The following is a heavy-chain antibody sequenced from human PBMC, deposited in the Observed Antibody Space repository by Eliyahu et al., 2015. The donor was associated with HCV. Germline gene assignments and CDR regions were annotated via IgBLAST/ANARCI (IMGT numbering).Heavy chain of an antibody. V-gene: IGHV3-21*01. CDR2: ISSSSSYI. Sequence: EVQLVESGGGLVKPGGSLRLSCXASXXXFSXYXXNWXRQAPGKGLEWVSSISSSSSYIYYADSVKGRFTISRDNAKNSLYLQMNSLRAEDTAVYYCARGSITIFGVDYYYGMDVWGQGTTVTVSS. CDR1: XXXFSXYX. D-gene: IGHD3-3*01. CDR3: ARGSITIFGVDYYYGMDV. J-gene: IGHJ6*02.